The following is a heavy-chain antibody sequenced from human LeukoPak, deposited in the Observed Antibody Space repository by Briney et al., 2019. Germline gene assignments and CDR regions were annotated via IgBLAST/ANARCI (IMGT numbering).Heavy chain of an antibody. J-gene: IGHJ4*02. V-gene: IGHV3-23*01. CDR1: GFTFSSYA. Sequence: GGSLRLSCAASGFTFSSYAMSWVRQAPGKGLEWVSGISGSGGSTYYADSVKGRFTISRDNAKNSLYLQMNSLRAEDTAVYYCASGWYYFDYWGQGTLVTVSS. CDR3: ASGWYYFDY. D-gene: IGHD6-19*01. CDR2: ISGSGGST.